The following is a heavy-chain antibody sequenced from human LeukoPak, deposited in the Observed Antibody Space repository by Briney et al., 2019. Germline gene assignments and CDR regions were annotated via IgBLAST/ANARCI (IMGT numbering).Heavy chain of an antibody. CDR3: ARSSGYCSSTSCYRAGDYYYYGMDV. J-gene: IGHJ6*04. V-gene: IGHV1-69*01. CDR1: GGTFSSYA. Sequence: GSSVKVSCKASGGTFSSYAISWVRQAPGQGLEWMGGIIPIFGTANYAQKFQGRVTITADESTSTAYMELSSLRSEDTAVYYCARSSGYCSSTSCYRAGDYYYYGMDVWGKGTTVTVPS. D-gene: IGHD2-2*02. CDR2: IIPIFGTA.